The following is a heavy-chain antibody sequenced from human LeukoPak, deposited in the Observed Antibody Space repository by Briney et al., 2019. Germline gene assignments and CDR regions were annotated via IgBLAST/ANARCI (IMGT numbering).Heavy chain of an antibody. CDR2: ISSSSSYT. Sequence: PGGSLRLSCAASGFTFSSYSMNWVRQAPGKGLEWVSSISSSSSYTYYADSVKGRFTISRDNAKNSLYLQMNSLRAEDTAVYYCARDPGELDYWGQGTLVTVSS. CDR3: ARDPGELDY. D-gene: IGHD3-16*01. V-gene: IGHV3-21*01. J-gene: IGHJ4*02. CDR1: GFTFSSYS.